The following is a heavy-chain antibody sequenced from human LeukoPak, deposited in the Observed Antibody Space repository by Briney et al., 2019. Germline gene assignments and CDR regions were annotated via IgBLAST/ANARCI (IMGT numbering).Heavy chain of an antibody. J-gene: IGHJ4*02. CDR1: GFTFHNFA. Sequence: PGGSLRLSCVASGFTFHNFAMHWVRQAPGKGLEWVAVISNDERNKYYTDSVKGRFTISRDNSKNTVYLQMNSLRTEETAVYYCARDNPPGIAAAGGSGFDYWGQGTLVTVSS. V-gene: IGHV3-30*04. CDR2: ISNDERNK. D-gene: IGHD6-13*01. CDR3: ARDNPPGIAAAGGSGFDY.